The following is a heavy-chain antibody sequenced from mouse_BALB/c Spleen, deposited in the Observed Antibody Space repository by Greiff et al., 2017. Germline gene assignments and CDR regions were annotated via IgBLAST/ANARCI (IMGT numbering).Heavy chain of an antibody. V-gene: IGHV5-6-2*01. D-gene: IGHD1-1*01. CDR1: GFTFSSYY. J-gene: IGHJ2*01. CDR2: INSNGGST. Sequence: EVKVVESGGGLVKLGGSLKLSCAASGFTFSSYYMSWVRQTPEKRLELVAAINSNGGSTYYPDTVKGRFTISRDNAKNTLYLQMSSLKSEDTALYYCARHPTTSYYFDYWGQGTTLTVSS. CDR3: ARHPTTSYYFDY.